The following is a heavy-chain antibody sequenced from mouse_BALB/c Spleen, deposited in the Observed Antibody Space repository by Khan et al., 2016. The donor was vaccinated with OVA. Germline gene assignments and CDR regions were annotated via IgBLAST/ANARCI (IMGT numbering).Heavy chain of an antibody. D-gene: IGHD1-1*01. V-gene: IGHV1-20*02. CDR2: INPHIGET. Sequence: VQLKQSGPELEKPGASVKISCKASGYSFTGYFMNWVMQSHGKSLEWIGRINPHIGETFYNPKFKGKATLTVDESSSTAHMELRSLASEDSAVYYCTRVYRSDFDYWGQGTTLTVSS. CDR3: TRVYRSDFDY. J-gene: IGHJ2*01. CDR1: GYSFTGYF.